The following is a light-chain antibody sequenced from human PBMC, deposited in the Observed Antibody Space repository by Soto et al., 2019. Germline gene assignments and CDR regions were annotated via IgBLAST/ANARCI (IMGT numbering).Light chain of an antibody. J-gene: IGKJ5*01. CDR3: QQSYSTHSIT. CDR2: AAS. Sequence: DIQMTQSPSSLSASVGDRVTITRRASQSISSYLNWYQQKPGKAANLLIYAASSLQSGVPSRFSGSGSGTDFTLTISSLQPEDFANYYCQQSYSTHSITFGQGTRLEIK. CDR1: QSISSY. V-gene: IGKV1-39*01.